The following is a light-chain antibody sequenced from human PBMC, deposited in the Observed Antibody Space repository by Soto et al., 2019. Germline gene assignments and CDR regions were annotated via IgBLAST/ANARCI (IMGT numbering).Light chain of an antibody. CDR3: QQYGSSPWK. CDR1: QSVSSSY. CDR2: GAS. J-gene: IGKJ1*01. V-gene: IGKV3-20*01. Sequence: EIVLTQSPGTLSLSPGERATLSCRASQSVSSSYLAWYQQKPGQAPRPLIYGASSRAIGIPDRFSGSGSGTDFTLTISRPEPEDFAVYYCQQYGSSPWKFGQGTKVDIK.